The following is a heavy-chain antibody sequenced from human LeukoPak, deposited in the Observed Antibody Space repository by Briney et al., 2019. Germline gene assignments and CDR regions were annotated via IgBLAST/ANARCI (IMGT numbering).Heavy chain of an antibody. CDR2: IIPIFGTA. D-gene: IGHD6-19*01. CDR3: ARDKASRSGWYGGFYYYGMDV. Sequence: SVKVSCTASGGTFSSYAISWVRQAPGQGLEWMGGIIPIFGTANYAQKFQGRVTITADESTSIAYMELSSLRSEDTAVYYCARDKASRSGWYGGFYYYGMDVWGQGTTVTVSS. J-gene: IGHJ6*02. V-gene: IGHV1-69*13. CDR1: GGTFSSYA.